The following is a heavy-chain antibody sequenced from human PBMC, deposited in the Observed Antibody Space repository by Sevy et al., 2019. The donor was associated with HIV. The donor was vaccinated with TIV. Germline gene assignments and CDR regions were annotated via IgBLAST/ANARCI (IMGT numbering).Heavy chain of an antibody. Sequence: GGSLRLSCAASQFAFSDYAMTWVRQAPGKGLEWVASIGGSGGSTYYAESVRGRFTISRDNDKHVVYLQMDTLRVADTALYCCAKARMAARSLNPRLLNFDSWGQGTLVTVSS. CDR2: IGGSGGST. CDR3: AKARMAARSLNPRLLNFDS. D-gene: IGHD6-6*01. CDR1: QFAFSDYA. J-gene: IGHJ5*01. V-gene: IGHV3-23*01.